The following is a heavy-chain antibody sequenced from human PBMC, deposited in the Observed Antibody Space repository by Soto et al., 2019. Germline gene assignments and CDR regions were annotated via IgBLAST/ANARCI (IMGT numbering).Heavy chain of an antibody. J-gene: IGHJ4*02. D-gene: IGHD6-19*01. Sequence: ASVKGSCQVSGYTLAELSMHWVRQAPGKGLEWMGGFDPEDGETIYAQKFQGRVTMTEDTSTDTAYMELSSLRSEDTAVYYCATGRRTVAGPDYWGQGTLVTVSS. CDR3: ATGRRTVAGPDY. V-gene: IGHV1-24*01. CDR1: GYTLAELS. CDR2: FDPEDGET.